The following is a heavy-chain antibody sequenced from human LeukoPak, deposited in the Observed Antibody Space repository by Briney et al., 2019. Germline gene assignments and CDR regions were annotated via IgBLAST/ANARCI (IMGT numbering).Heavy chain of an antibody. J-gene: IGHJ4*02. Sequence: QSGGSLRLSCVASGFTFSNYAMSWVRQAPGKGREWVSILSSSGGATYYADSVKGRFTISRDNSKNTLYLRMNSLRAEDTAVYYCAKDGIEDKDIVVVPAAMNYWGQGTLVTVSS. V-gene: IGHV3-23*01. CDR1: GFTFSNYA. D-gene: IGHD2-2*01. CDR2: LSSSGGAT. CDR3: AKDGIEDKDIVVVPAAMNY.